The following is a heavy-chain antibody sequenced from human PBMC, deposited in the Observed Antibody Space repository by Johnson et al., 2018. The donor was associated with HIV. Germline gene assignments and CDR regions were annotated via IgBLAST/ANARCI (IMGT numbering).Heavy chain of an antibody. CDR2: IGTAGDT. V-gene: IGHV3-66*01. J-gene: IGHJ3*02. CDR1: GFTFSDYY. Sequence: VQLVESGGGVVQPGGSLRLSCAASGFTFSDYYMSWIRQAPGKGLEWVSGIGTAGDTYYSGSVKGRFTISRDNSKNTLYLHMNSLRAEDTAVYYCARAPWVVAATLPGAFDIWGQGTMVTVFS. CDR3: ARAPWVVAATLPGAFDI. D-gene: IGHD2-15*01.